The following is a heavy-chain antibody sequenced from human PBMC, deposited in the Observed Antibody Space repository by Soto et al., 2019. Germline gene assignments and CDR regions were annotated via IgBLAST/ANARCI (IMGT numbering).Heavy chain of an antibody. J-gene: IGHJ4*02. CDR1: GFTFSTYW. D-gene: IGHD1-7*01. CDR3: AKDRLNYYFDY. CDR2: IKQDGSET. V-gene: IGHV3-7*01. Sequence: GSLRLSCGASGFTFSTYWMNWVRQAPGKGLEWVANIKQDGSETSYVDSVKGRFTISRDNAKNSLYLQMNSLRAEDTAVYYCAKDRLNYYFDYWGQGTLVTVSS.